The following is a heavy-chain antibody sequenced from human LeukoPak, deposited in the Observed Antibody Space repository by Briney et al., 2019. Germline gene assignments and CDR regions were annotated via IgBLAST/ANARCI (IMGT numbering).Heavy chain of an antibody. Sequence: PGGSLRLSCAASGFTLSIYGMSWVRHAPEKGLEWASSIIGGTTYYADSVQGRFTISRDNSKTTVYLQMNSLRAEDTAVYYCAKSVYGPGNYWGQGTLVTVSS. CDR3: AKSVYGPGNY. V-gene: IGHV3-23*01. CDR2: IIGGTT. D-gene: IGHD3-10*01. J-gene: IGHJ4*02. CDR1: GFTLSIYG.